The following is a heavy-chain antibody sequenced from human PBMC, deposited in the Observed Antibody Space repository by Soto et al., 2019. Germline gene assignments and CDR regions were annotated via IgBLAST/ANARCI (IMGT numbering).Heavy chain of an antibody. Sequence: VGSLRLSCAASGFTFSSYGMHWVRQAPGKGLEWVAVIWYDGSNKYYADSVKGRFTISRDNSKSTLYLQMNSLRAEDTAVYYCASEYCSGGRCYYYGMDVWGQGTTVTVSS. D-gene: IGHD2-15*01. V-gene: IGHV3-33*01. J-gene: IGHJ6*02. CDR2: IWYDGSNK. CDR3: ASEYCSGGRCYYYGMDV. CDR1: GFTFSSYG.